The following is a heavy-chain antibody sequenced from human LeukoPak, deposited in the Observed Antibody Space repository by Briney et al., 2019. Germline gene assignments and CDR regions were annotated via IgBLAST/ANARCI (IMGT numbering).Heavy chain of an antibody. CDR2: IYTSGST. D-gene: IGHD5-18*01. CDR3: ARELQLWSRYYYYYMDV. J-gene: IGHJ6*03. V-gene: IGHV4-61*02. CDR1: GGSISSGSYY. Sequence: SETLSLTCTVSGGSISSGSYYWRWIRQPAGKGLEWIGRIYTSGSTNYNPSLKSRLTISVDTSKNQFSLKLSSVTAADTAVYYCARELQLWSRYYYYYMDVWGKGTTVTVSS.